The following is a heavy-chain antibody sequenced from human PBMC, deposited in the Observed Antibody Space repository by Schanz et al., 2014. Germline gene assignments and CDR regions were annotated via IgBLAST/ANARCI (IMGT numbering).Heavy chain of an antibody. J-gene: IGHJ5*02. D-gene: IGHD3-10*01. CDR2: ITPKTGVT. Sequence: QVQLVQSGAEVKKPGASVTVSCKASGYTFTAYSFHWVRQAPGQGLEWLGRITPKTGVTNYAQKFNDRVTMTREASTNTVYMELSRLRSDDTAVYYCAREGTVIRGLSGWFDPWGQGTLVTVSS. CDR1: GYTFTAYS. V-gene: IGHV1-2*06. CDR3: AREGTVIRGLSGWFDP.